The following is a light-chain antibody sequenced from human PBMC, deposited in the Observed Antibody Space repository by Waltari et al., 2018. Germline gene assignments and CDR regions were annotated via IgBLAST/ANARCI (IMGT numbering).Light chain of an antibody. CDR1: SGSIASNY. CDR2: EDN. J-gene: IGLJ2*01. CDR3: QSYDSSNHVV. Sequence: NFMLTQPHSVSESPGKTVTISCTRSSGSIASNYVPWYHTPPGSAPATVIYEDNQRPSGVPDRFSGSIDSSSNSASLTISGLKTEDEADYYCQSYDSSNHVVFGGGTKLTVL. V-gene: IGLV6-57*03.